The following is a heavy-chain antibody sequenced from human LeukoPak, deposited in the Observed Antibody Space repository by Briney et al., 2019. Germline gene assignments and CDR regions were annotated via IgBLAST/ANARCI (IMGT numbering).Heavy chain of an antibody. V-gene: IGHV4-59*01. CDR3: ARDCSSTSSNGMGV. Sequence: SETLSLTCTVSGGSISSYYWSWIRQPPGKGLEWIGYIYYSGSTNYNPSLKSRVTISVDTSKNQFSLKLSSVTAADTAVYYCARDCSSTSSNGMGVWGQGTTVTVSS. CDR2: IYYSGST. CDR1: GGSISSYY. D-gene: IGHD2-2*01. J-gene: IGHJ6*02.